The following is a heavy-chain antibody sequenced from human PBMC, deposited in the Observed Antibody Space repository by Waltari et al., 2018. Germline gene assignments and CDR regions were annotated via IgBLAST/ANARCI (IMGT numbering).Heavy chain of an antibody. Sequence: EVQLVQSGAEVKKPGATVKISCKVSGYTFTDSYMHWVHQAPGKGLEWMGLVDPEDGETIYAEKFQGRVTITADTSTDTAYMELSSLRSEDTAVYYCATVSETTVTRSHWYFDLWGRGTLVTVSS. V-gene: IGHV1-69-2*01. CDR2: VDPEDGET. CDR3: ATVSETTVTRSHWYFDL. CDR1: GYTFTDSY. J-gene: IGHJ2*01. D-gene: IGHD4-17*01.